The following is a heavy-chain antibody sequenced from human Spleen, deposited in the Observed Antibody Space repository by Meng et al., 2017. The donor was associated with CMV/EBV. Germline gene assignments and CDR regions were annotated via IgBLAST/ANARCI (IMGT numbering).Heavy chain of an antibody. V-gene: IGHV5-51*01. J-gene: IGHJ3*02. CDR2: VYPGDSDA. CDR3: ARQGPNWVLDAFDI. D-gene: IGHD1-1*01. CDR1: GNTLTTAW. Sequence: GNTLTTAWIGWFGQMPGTGLEWMGIVYPGDSDARYSPSFQVQVTISADKSISTAYLQWSSLKASDTAMYYCARQGPNWVLDAFDIWGQGTLVTVSS.